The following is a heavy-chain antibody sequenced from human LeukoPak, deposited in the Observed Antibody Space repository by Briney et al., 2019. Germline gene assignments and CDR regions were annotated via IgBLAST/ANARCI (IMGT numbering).Heavy chain of an antibody. J-gene: IGHJ2*01. Sequence: SQTLSLTCTVSGGSISSGDYYWSWIRQPPGKGLEWIGYIYYSGSTYYNPSLKSRLTMSLDASENQFSLKLSSVTAADTAVYYCARVKVVTTSQYFDLWGRGTLVTVSS. CDR2: IYYSGST. V-gene: IGHV4-30-4*01. D-gene: IGHD2-21*02. CDR1: GGSISSGDYY. CDR3: ARVKVVTTSQYFDL.